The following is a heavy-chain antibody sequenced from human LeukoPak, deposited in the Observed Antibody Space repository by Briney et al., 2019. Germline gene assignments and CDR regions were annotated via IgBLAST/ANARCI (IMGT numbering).Heavy chain of an antibody. J-gene: IGHJ4*02. CDR1: GFTFGDYL. CDR3: SRGSGWLSVY. V-gene: IGHV3-49*03. D-gene: IGHD6-19*01. CDR2: ISGGTT. Sequence: GGSLRLSCTASGFTFGDYLMSWFRQAPGKGLEWIGFISGGTTEYAASVNGRFTISRDDSTSIAYLQMNSLTTEGTAVYYCSRGSGWLSVYWGQGTLVTVSS.